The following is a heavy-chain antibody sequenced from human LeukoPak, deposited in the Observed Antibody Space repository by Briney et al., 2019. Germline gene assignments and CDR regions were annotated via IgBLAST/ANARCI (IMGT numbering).Heavy chain of an antibody. CDR1: GFTFSRYA. CDR2: ISGGGNNT. V-gene: IGHV3-23*01. D-gene: IGHD1-1*01. Sequence: GGSLRLSCAASGFTFSRYAMSWVRQAPGKGLEWVSAISGGGNNTYYADSVRGRFTISRDNSKNTLFLQMNSLRAEDTAIYYCAKPVDGASVQRYFQHWGQGTLVTVSS. CDR3: AKPVDGASVQRYFQH. J-gene: IGHJ1*01.